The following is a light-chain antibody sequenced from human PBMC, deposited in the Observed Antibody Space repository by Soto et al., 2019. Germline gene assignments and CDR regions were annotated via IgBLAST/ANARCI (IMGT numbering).Light chain of an antibody. CDR2: DAS. V-gene: IGKV3-11*01. J-gene: IGKJ3*01. Sequence: EIVLTQSPATLSFSPEERATLSCRASQSISTYLAWYQQKPGQAPRLLIYDASHKATGIPARFSGSGSGTDFTITISSLEPEDFAVYFCQQRSNWPPFTFGPGTKVDIK. CDR1: QSISTY. CDR3: QQRSNWPPFT.